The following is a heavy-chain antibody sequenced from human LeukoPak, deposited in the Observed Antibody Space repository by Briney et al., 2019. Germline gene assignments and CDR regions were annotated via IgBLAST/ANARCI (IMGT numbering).Heavy chain of an antibody. CDR2: IYTSGST. D-gene: IGHD1-26*01. CDR3: AREPYSGSYRYYFDY. V-gene: IGHV4-4*07. J-gene: IGHJ4*02. Sequence: PSETLSLTCTVSGGSISSYYWSWIRQPAGKGLEWIGRIYTSGSTNYNPSLKSRVTMSVDTSKNQFSLKLSSVTAAGTAVYYCAREPYSGSYRYYFDYWGQGTLVTVSS. CDR1: GGSISSYY.